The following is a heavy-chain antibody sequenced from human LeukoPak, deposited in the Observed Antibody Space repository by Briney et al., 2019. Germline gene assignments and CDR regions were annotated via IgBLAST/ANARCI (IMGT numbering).Heavy chain of an antibody. J-gene: IGHJ6*03. CDR3: AKDSYYDFWSGTNYYYYYMDV. D-gene: IGHD3-3*01. V-gene: IGHV3-23*01. Sequence: GGSLRLSCAASGFTFSSYAMSWVRQAPGKGLEWVSAISGSGGSTYYADSVKGRFTISRDNSKNTLYLQMNSLRAEDTAVYYCAKDSYYDFWSGTNYYYYYMDVWGKGITVTVSS. CDR1: GFTFSSYA. CDR2: ISGSGGST.